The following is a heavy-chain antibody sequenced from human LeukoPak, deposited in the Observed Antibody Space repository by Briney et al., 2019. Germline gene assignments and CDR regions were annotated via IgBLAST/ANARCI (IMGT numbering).Heavy chain of an antibody. V-gene: IGHV1-46*01. CDR2: INPSGGRK. J-gene: IGHJ6*02. CDR3: ARVELNYGMDV. Sequence: ASVTVSCKASGYTFTTYFMHWVRQAPGRGRDWMGIINPSGGRKSYAQKFQGRVTMTRAPSTSTVYMELSTLRSEDTAVYYCARVELNYGMDVWGQGTTVTVSS. D-gene: IGHD1-7*01. CDR1: GYTFTTYF.